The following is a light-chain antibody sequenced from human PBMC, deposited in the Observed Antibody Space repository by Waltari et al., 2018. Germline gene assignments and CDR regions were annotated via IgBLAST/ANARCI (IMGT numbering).Light chain of an antibody. J-gene: IGKJ4*01. V-gene: IGKV1-5*03. CDR2: KAS. CDR1: QSISNW. CDR3: QQYNSYSLLT. Sequence: DIVMTQSPSTLSASVGDRVSITCRASQSISNWLAWYQQKPGKAPKLLIYKASTLESGVPSRFSGSGSGTEFTLTISSLQPDDFATYYCQQYNSYSLLTFGGVTKVDIK.